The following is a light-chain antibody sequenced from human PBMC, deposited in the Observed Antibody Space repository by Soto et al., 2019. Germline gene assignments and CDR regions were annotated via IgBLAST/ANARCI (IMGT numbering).Light chain of an antibody. Sequence: IQLTQPPSSLSASVPDRVTITCRASQGISSYLAWYQQKPGKAPKLLIYAASTLQSGVPSRFSGSGSGTDFTLTISNLQPEDSATYYCQQANSFPITFAQGTRLEIK. J-gene: IGKJ5*01. CDR1: QGISSY. V-gene: IGKV1-9*01. CDR3: QQANSFPIT. CDR2: AAS.